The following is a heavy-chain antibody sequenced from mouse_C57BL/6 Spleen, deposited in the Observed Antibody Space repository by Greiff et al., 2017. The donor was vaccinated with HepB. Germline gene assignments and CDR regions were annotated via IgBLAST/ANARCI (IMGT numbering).Heavy chain of an antibody. J-gene: IGHJ3*01. V-gene: IGHV5-17*01. Sequence: VQLKESGGGLVKPGGSLKLSCAASGFTFSDYGMHWVRQAPEKGLEWVAYISSGSSTIYYADTVKGRFTISRDNAKNTLFLQMTSLRSEDTAMYYCAPYGGWFAYWGQGTLVTVSA. D-gene: IGHD2-10*02. CDR2: ISSGSSTI. CDR3: APYGGWFAY. CDR1: GFTFSDYG.